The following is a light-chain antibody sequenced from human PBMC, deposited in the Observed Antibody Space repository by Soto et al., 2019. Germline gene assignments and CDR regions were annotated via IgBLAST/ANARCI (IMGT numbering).Light chain of an antibody. CDR1: QSVTGTF. J-gene: IGKJ3*01. Sequence: EIVLTQSPATLSLSPGERATLSCRASQSVTGTFLAWYQQKPGQAPRLLIYAASSRATGIPDRFSGSGSGTDFTLSITRLEPEDFAVYYCQQSYSSPFTFGPGTKVDIK. CDR2: AAS. V-gene: IGKV3-20*01. CDR3: QQSYSSPFT.